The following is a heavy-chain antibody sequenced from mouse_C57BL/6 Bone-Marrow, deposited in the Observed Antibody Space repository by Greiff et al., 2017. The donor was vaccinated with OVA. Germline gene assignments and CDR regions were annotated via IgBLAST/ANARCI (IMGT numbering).Heavy chain of an antibody. Sequence: DVMLVESGGGLVKPGGSLKLSCAASGFTFSSYTMSWVRQTPEKRLEWVATISGGGGNTYYPDSVKGRFTISRDNAKNTLYLQMSSLRSEDTALYYCARHGPYYSNYPWFAYWGQGTLVTVSA. J-gene: IGHJ3*01. V-gene: IGHV5-9*01. CDR2: ISGGGGNT. CDR3: ARHGPYYSNYPWFAY. D-gene: IGHD2-5*01. CDR1: GFTFSSYT.